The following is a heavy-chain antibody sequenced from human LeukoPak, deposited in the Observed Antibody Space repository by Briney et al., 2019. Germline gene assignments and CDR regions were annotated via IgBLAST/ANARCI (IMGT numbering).Heavy chain of an antibody. CDR1: GFTFTNYS. D-gene: IGHD1-1*01. J-gene: IGHJ1*01. CDR3: ARVEELPPAEYFQH. CDR2: INDDSSSI. Sequence: PGGSLRLSCAASGFTFTNYSMNWVRQAPGRGLEWISYINDDSSSIYYADSVKGRFIISRDNAMNSLYLQMNSLRAEDTAVYYCARVEELPPAEYFQHWARAPWSPSPQ. V-gene: IGHV3-48*04.